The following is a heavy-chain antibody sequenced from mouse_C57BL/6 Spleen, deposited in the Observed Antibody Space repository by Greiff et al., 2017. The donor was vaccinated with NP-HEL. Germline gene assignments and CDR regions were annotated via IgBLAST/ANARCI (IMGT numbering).Heavy chain of an antibody. V-gene: IGHV5-6*01. CDR3: ARQDSRGWYFDV. CDR2: ISSGGSYT. J-gene: IGHJ1*03. CDR1: GFTFSSYG. Sequence: EVHLVESGGDLVKPGGSLKLSCAASGFTFSSYGMSWVRQTPDKRLEWVATISSGGSYTYYPDSVKGRFTISRDNAKNTLYLQMSSLKSEDTAMYYCARQDSRGWYFDVWGTGTTVTVSS.